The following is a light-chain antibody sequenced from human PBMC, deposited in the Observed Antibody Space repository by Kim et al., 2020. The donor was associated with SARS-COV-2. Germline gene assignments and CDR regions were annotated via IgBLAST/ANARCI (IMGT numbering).Light chain of an antibody. V-gene: IGKV3-15*01. Sequence: EIVMTQSPPTLSVSPGDRATLSCRASQDITNSLAWYQQKPGQAPRLLIYGATTRATGVPVRFSGRQSGTEFTLTISRLQSEDFAVYYCQQYRTWPLFGPGTKLEI. J-gene: IGKJ2*01. CDR2: GAT. CDR3: QQYRTWPL. CDR1: QDITNS.